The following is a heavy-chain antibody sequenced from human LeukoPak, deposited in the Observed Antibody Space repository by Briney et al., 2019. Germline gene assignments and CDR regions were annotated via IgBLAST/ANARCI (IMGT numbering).Heavy chain of an antibody. Sequence: TGGSLRLSCAASGFTFSSYSMNWVRQAPGKGLEWVSSISSCSSYIYYADSVKGRFTISRDNAKNSLYLQMNSLRAEDTAVYYCARAPAAMPDAAGPPYYGMDVWGKGTTVTVSS. D-gene: IGHD2-2*01. V-gene: IGHV3-21*01. CDR3: ARAPAAMPDAAGPPYYGMDV. CDR1: GFTFSSYS. CDR2: ISSCSSYI. J-gene: IGHJ6*04.